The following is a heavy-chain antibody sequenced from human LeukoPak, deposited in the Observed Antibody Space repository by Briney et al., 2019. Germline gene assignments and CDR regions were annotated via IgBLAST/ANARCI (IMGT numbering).Heavy chain of an antibody. J-gene: IGHJ6*02. CDR1: GFWFSGYW. V-gene: IGHV3-7*01. D-gene: IGHD6-13*01. Sequence: PGGSLRLSCAASGFWFSGYWMTWVRQAPGKGLEWVANINQDGSEIYYVDSVKGRFTISGDNAKNSLYLQMDSLRAEDTAVYYCARDTSSSWYVWGQGTTVTVSS. CDR2: INQDGSEI. CDR3: ARDTSSSWYV.